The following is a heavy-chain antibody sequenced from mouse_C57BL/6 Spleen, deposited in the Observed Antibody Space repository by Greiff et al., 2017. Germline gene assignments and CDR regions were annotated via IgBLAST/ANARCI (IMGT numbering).Heavy chain of an antibody. V-gene: IGHV1-76*01. CDR2: IYPGSGNT. Sequence: QVQLKESGAELVRPGASVKLSCKASGYTFTDYYINWVKQRPGQGLEWIARIYPGSGNTYYNEKFKGKATLTAEKSSSTAYMQLSSLTSEDSAVYFCARDDYKGYFDYWGQGTTLTVSS. J-gene: IGHJ2*01. D-gene: IGHD2-4*01. CDR1: GYTFTDYY. CDR3: ARDDYKGYFDY.